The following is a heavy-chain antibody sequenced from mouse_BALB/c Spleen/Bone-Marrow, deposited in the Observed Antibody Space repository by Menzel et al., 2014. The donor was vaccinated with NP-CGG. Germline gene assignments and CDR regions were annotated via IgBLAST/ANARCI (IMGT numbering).Heavy chain of an antibody. J-gene: IGHJ2*01. V-gene: IGHV5-9-3*01. Sequence: VQLQQSGGGLVKPGGSLKLSCEASGFTFSSYAMHWVHQTQEKRLEWVATISSGGSYTYYPDSAKGRLTISRDNATNTLYLQMSSRRTEDTAVYYCSGHGDGDYTRDFDYWGQGTTLTVSS. CDR1: GFTFSSYA. CDR2: ISSGGSYT. D-gene: IGHD2-13*01. CDR3: SGHGDGDYTRDFDY.